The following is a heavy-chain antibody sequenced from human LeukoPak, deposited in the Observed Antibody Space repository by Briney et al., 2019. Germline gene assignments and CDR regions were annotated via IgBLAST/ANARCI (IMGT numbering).Heavy chain of an antibody. CDR1: GYTFTGYY. CDR3: ASVKSSGNQNPFFDH. Sequence: ASVKVSCKASGYTFTGYYMHWVRQAPGQGLEWMGWINPKSGGTSYAQKFQDRVTLTRDTSINTTYMELSRLRSDDTAVYYCASVKSSGNQNPFFDHWGQGTLVTVSS. J-gene: IGHJ4*02. D-gene: IGHD6-19*01. CDR2: INPKSGGT. V-gene: IGHV1-2*02.